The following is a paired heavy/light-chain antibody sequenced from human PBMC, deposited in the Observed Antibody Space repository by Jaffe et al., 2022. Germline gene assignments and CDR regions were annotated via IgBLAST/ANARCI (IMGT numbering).Heavy chain of an antibody. J-gene: IGHJ3*02. Sequence: EVQLLESGGGLVQPGGSLRLSCAASGFTFSSYAMSWVRQAPGKGLEWVSAISGSGGSTYYADSVKGRFTISRDNSKNTLYLQMNSLRAEDTAVYYCAKEGAPYYDILTGLYAHDAFDIWGQGTMVTVSS. V-gene: IGHV3-23*01. CDR3: AKEGAPYYDILTGLYAHDAFDI. D-gene: IGHD3-9*01. CDR1: GFTFSSYA. CDR2: ISGSGGST.
Light chain of an antibody. J-gene: IGKJ2*01. CDR3: QQYNSYSPLYT. CDR1: QSISSW. V-gene: IGKV1-5*03. CDR2: KAS. Sequence: DIQMTQSPSTLSASVGDRVTITCRASQSISSWLAWYQQKPGKAPKLLIYKASSLESGVPSRFSGSGSGTEFTLTISSLQPDDFATYYCQQYNSYSPLYTFGQGTKLEIK.